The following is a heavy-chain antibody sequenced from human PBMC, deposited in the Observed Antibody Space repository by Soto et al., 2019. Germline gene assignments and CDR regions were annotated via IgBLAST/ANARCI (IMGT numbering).Heavy chain of an antibody. CDR3: AKGATRIRRGYCSSTSCPVVYYYYGMDV. CDR2: ISGSGGST. Sequence: GGSLRLSCAASGFTFSSYAMSWVRQAPGKGLEWVSAISGSGGSTYYADSVKGRFTISRDNSKNTLYLQMNSLRAEDTAVYYCAKGATRIRRGYCSSTSCPVVYYYYGMDVWGQGTTVTVSS. J-gene: IGHJ6*02. D-gene: IGHD2-2*03. CDR1: GFTFSSYA. V-gene: IGHV3-23*01.